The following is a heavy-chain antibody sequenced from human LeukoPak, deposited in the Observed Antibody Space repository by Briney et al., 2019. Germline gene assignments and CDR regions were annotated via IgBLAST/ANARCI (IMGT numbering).Heavy chain of an antibody. CDR2: IYHSGST. D-gene: IGHD2-21*02. Sequence: SETLSLTCTVSGYSISSGYYWGWIRQPPGTGLEWIGSIYHSGSTYYNPSLKSRVTISVDTSKNQFSLKLSSVTAADTAVYYCARGETYCGGDCYSGFDYWGQGTLVTVSS. CDR1: GYSISSGYY. J-gene: IGHJ4*02. V-gene: IGHV4-38-2*02. CDR3: ARGETYCGGDCYSGFDY.